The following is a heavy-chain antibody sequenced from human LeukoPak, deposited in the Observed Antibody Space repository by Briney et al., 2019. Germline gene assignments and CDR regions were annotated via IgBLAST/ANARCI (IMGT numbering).Heavy chain of an antibody. CDR1: GFSFSSYA. CDR2: IFGSGGST. D-gene: IGHD6-19*01. CDR3: AKTTTGYSSGRFPGWPVDY. V-gene: IGHV3-23*01. J-gene: IGHJ4*02. Sequence: GGSLRLSCAASGFSFSSYAMYWVRQAPGKGLEWVSGIFGSGGSTHYADSVKGRFTISRDNSKNTVYLQMNSLRAEDTAVYYCAKTTTGYSSGRFPGWPVDYWGQGTLVTVSS.